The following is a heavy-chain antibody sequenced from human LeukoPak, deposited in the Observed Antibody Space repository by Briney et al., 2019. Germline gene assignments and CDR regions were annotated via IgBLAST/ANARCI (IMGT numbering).Heavy chain of an antibody. CDR2: VSTNDGNT. J-gene: IGHJ4*02. CDR3: TRAPPGMTMMTDY. D-gene: IGHD3-22*01. CDR1: GYTFTNYH. V-gene: IGHV1-18*01. Sequence: ASVKVSCKAPGYTFTNYHIAWVRQAPGLGLEWMGWVSTNDGNTVYAQRLQGRVTMTTDTSTSVAYMELRSLTSDDTAVYYCTRAPPGMTMMTDYWGQGTLVTVSS.